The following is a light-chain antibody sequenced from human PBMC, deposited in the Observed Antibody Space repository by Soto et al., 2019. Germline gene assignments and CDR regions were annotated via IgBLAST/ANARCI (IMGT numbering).Light chain of an antibody. Sequence: QSVLTQPASVSGSPGQSITISCTGTSSDVGGYKYVSWYQQHPGKAPKLKIYEVTNRPSGVSNRFSGSKSGNTASLTISGLKAEDEADYYCSSYTSSGTVVFGTGNKVTVL. CDR3: SSYTSSGTVV. J-gene: IGLJ1*01. CDR2: EVT. CDR1: SSDVGGYKY. V-gene: IGLV2-14*01.